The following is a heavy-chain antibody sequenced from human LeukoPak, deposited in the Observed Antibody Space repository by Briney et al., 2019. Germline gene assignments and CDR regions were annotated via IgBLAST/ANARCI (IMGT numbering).Heavy chain of an antibody. CDR1: GGSFSGYY. Sequence: SSETLSLTCAVYGGSFSGYYWSWIRQPPGKGLEWIGEINHSGSTNYSPSLKSRVTISVDTSKNQFSLKLSSVTAADTAVYYCARVLTMYYYYYMDVWGKGTTVTVSS. CDR3: ARVLTMYYYYYMDV. J-gene: IGHJ6*03. V-gene: IGHV4-34*01. CDR2: INHSGST.